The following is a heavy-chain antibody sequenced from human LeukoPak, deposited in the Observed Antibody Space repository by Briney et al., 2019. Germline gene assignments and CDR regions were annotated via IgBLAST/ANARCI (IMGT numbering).Heavy chain of an antibody. J-gene: IGHJ6*03. CDR1: GGSISSYY. Sequence: SETLSLTCTVSGGSISSYYWSWIRQPPGKGLEWIGYIYYSGSTNYNPSLKSRVTISVDTSKNQFSLKLSSVTAADTAVYYCARLGPPAYYYYMDVWGKGTTVTISS. V-gene: IGHV4-59*01. CDR2: IYYSGST. CDR3: ARLGPPAYYYYMDV. D-gene: IGHD3-16*01.